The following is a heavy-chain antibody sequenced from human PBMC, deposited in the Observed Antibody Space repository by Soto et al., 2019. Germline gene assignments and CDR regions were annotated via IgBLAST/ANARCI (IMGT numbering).Heavy chain of an antibody. J-gene: IGHJ6*02. V-gene: IGHV4-30-4*01. CDR2: IYYSGST. D-gene: IGHD1-26*01. CDR3: TTDIRWEGYGMDV. CDR1: GGSISSGDYY. Sequence: SETLSLTCTVSGGSISSGDYYWSWIRQPPGKGLEWIGYIYYSGSTYYNPSLKSRVTISVDTSKNQFSLKLSSVTAADTAVYYCTTDIRWEGYGMDVWGQGTSVTVSS.